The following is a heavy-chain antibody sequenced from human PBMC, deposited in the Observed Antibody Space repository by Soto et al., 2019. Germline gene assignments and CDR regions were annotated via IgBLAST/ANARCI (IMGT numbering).Heavy chain of an antibody. CDR1: GFTFSSYG. D-gene: IGHD2-2*01. CDR2: ISYDGSNK. J-gene: IGHJ6*02. CDR3: AKDLGYQLLLSHPKYYYYGMAV. V-gene: IGHV3-30*18. Sequence: GGSLRLSCAASGFTFSSYGMHWVRQAPGKGLEWVAVISYDGSNKYYADSVKGRFTISRDNSKNTLYLQMNSLRAEDTAVYYCAKDLGYQLLLSHPKYYYYGMAVWGQGTTVTVSS.